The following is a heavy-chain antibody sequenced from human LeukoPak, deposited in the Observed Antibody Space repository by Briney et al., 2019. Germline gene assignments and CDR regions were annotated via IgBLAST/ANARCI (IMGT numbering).Heavy chain of an antibody. D-gene: IGHD3-16*01. CDR1: GFTVRSNY. CDR3: ARALNGGADY. CDR2: IYSDGTT. Sequence: GGSLRLSCAVSGFTVRSNYMNWVRQAPGKGLEWVSVIYSDGTTYYADSVRGRFTISRDNSKNTLYLQMNSLRAEDTAVYYCARALNGGADYWGQGTLVTVSS. J-gene: IGHJ4*02. V-gene: IGHV3-53*01.